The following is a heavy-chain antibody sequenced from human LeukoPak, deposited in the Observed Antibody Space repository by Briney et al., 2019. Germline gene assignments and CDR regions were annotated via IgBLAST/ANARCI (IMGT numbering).Heavy chain of an antibody. CDR1: GFTFSNYW. D-gene: IGHD2-21*02. CDR2: IKSDGSST. CDR3: SRDSLTSCGGDCYSGLDV. V-gene: IGHV3-74*01. Sequence: GGSLRLSCAASGFTFSNYWMHWVRQAPGEALMWVSRIKSDGSSTTYADSVKGRFTISRDNAKNTLYLQMNSLRAEDTAVYYCSRDSLTSCGGDCYSGLDVWGQGTTVTVSS. J-gene: IGHJ6*02.